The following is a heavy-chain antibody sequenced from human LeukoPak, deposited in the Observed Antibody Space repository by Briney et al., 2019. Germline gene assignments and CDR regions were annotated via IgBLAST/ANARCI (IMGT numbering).Heavy chain of an antibody. CDR2: ISGTSSYI. CDR3: AREGYGDYHFDY. Sequence: GGSLRLSCAASGFTFSSYSMNWVRQAPGKGLEWVSSISGTSSYIYYADSLKGRFTISRDNAKNSLYLQMNSLRAENTAVYYCAREGYGDYHFDYWGQGSLVTVSS. V-gene: IGHV3-21*01. CDR1: GFTFSSYS. D-gene: IGHD4-17*01. J-gene: IGHJ4*02.